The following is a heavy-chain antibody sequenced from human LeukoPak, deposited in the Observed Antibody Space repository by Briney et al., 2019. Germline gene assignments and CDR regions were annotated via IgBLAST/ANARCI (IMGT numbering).Heavy chain of an antibody. CDR3: ARDVRAGDDY. V-gene: IGHV3-21*01. CDR1: GFTFSSYS. J-gene: IGHJ4*02. D-gene: IGHD7-27*01. CDR2: ISSSSSYI. Sequence: GGSLRLSCAASGFTFSSYSVNWVRQAPGKGLEWVSSISSSSSYIYYADSVKGRFTISRDNAKNSLYLQMNSLRAEDTAVYYCARDVRAGDDYWGQGTLVTVSS.